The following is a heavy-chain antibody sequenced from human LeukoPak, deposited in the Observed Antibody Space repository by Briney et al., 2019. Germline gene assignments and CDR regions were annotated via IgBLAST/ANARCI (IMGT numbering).Heavy chain of an antibody. D-gene: IGHD3-10*01. J-gene: IGHJ5*02. CDR3: ARDHIGLRGVIILPENWFDP. CDR2: IIPILGIA. V-gene: IGHV1-69*04. CDR1: GGTFSSYA. Sequence: GASVKVPCKASGGTFSSYAISWVRQAPGQGLEWMGRIIPILGIANYAQKFQGRVTITADKSTSTAYMELSSLRSEDTAVYYCARDHIGLRGVIILPENWFDPWGQGTLVTVSS.